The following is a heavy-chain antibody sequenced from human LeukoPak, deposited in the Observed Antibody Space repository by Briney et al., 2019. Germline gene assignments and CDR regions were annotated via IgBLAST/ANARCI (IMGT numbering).Heavy chain of an antibody. J-gene: IGHJ4*02. CDR1: GYTFTSYA. Sequence: ASVKVSCKASGYTFTSYAMHWVRQAPGQRLEWMGWINAGNGNTKYSQKFQGRVTITRDTSASTAYMELSSLRSEDTAVYYCAGSGYGRYYFDYWGQGTLVTVSS. CDR2: INAGNGNT. CDR3: AGSGYGRYYFDY. D-gene: IGHD5-12*01. V-gene: IGHV1-3*01.